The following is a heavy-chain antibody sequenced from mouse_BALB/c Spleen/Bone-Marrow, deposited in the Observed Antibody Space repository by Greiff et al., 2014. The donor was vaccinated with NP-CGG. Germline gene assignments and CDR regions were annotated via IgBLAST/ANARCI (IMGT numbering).Heavy chain of an antibody. CDR2: IDPANGNT. Sequence: SGAELVKPGASVKLSCTASGFNFKDTYMHWVKQRPEQGLEWIGRIDPANGNTKYDPKFQGKATITADTSSTTAYLQLSSLTSEDTGVYYCAIYYYGSSGFACWGQGTLVTVSA. V-gene: IGHV14-3*02. CDR1: GFNFKDTY. J-gene: IGHJ3*01. CDR3: AIYYYGSSGFAC. D-gene: IGHD1-1*01.